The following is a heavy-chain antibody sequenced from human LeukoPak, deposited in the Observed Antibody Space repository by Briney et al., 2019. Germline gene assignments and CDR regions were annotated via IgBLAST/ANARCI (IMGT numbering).Heavy chain of an antibody. CDR2: IWYDGSNK. CDR1: GFTFSSYA. J-gene: IGHJ4*02. CDR3: ARAQVGSGWYNGDY. D-gene: IGHD6-19*01. Sequence: GGSLRLSCAASGFTFSSYAMRWVRQAPGKGLEWVAVIWYDGSNKYYADSVKGRFTISRDNSKNTLYLQMNSLRAEDTAVYYCARAQVGSGWYNGDYWGQGTLVTVSS. V-gene: IGHV3-33*01.